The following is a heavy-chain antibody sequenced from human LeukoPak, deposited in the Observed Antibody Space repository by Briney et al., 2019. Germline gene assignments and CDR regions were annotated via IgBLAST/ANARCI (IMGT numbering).Heavy chain of an antibody. V-gene: IGHV1-69*01. Sequence: SVKVSCKASGCSFSSSTINWVRQAPGQGLEWMGEIVPKYYTTNYAQKFQGRVTISADSSTSTAYMELSSLTSEDTAVYYCARDYTIKAPYFDYWGQGTLVTVSS. J-gene: IGHJ4*02. CDR2: IVPKYYTT. CDR1: GCSFSSST. CDR3: ARDYTIKAPYFDY. D-gene: IGHD5-24*01.